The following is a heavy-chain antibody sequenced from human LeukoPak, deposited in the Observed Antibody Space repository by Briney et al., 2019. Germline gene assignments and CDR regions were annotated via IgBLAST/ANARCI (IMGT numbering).Heavy chain of an antibody. V-gene: IGHV4-39*07. Sequence: SETLSLTCTVSGGSIGSGGYFWGWVRQSPGKGLEWIGSIYSGGNTVYNPSLESRLTVSRDTSRNQFSLKLSSVTAADTAVYYCARSSYGSGSYYFAYWGQGTLVTVSS. CDR2: IYSGGNT. D-gene: IGHD3-10*01. CDR1: GGSIGSGGYF. J-gene: IGHJ4*02. CDR3: ARSSYGSGSYYFAY.